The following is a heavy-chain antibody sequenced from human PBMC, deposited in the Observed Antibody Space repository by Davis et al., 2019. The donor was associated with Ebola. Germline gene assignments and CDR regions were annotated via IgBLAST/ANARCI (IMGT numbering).Heavy chain of an antibody. CDR3: ARHSRKYYYGSGSYYDWFDP. CDR1: GDGSISSSNDY. CDR2: IYYSGST. Sequence: MPGGSLRLSCTVSGDGSISSSNDYWGWIRQSPGKGLEWFGSIYYSGSTYYNPSLKSRVTISVDTSKNQFSLKLSSVTAADTAVYYCARHSRKYYYGSGSYYDWFDPWGQGTLVTVSS. D-gene: IGHD3-10*01. J-gene: IGHJ5*02. V-gene: IGHV4-39*01.